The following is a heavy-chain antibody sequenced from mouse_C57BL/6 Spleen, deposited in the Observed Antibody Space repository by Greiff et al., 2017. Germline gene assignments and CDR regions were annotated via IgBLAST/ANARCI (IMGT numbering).Heavy chain of an antibody. Sequence: QVQLQQPGAELVRPGSSVKLSCKASGYTFTSYWMHWVKQRPIQGLEWIGNIDPSDSETHYNQKFKDKATLTVDKSSSTAYMQLSSLTSEDSAVYYCARAHYYGSSSVPWFAYWGQGTLVTVSA. CDR3: ARAHYYGSSSVPWFAY. CDR1: GYTFTSYW. CDR2: IDPSDSET. J-gene: IGHJ3*01. V-gene: IGHV1-52*01. D-gene: IGHD1-1*01.